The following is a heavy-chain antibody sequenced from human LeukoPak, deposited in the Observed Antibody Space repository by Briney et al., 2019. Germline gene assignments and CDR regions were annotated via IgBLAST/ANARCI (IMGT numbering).Heavy chain of an antibody. Sequence: ASVKVSCKASGYTFTGYYIHWVREAPGQGLEWMGWINPNSGGTNYAQKFQGRVTMTRDTSISTAYMELSRLRSDDTAVYYCARAGRYCSSTSCYDPYYFDYWRQGTLVTVSS. CDR1: GYTFTGYY. V-gene: IGHV1-2*02. CDR3: ARAGRYCSSTSCYDPYYFDY. D-gene: IGHD2-2*01. J-gene: IGHJ4*02. CDR2: INPNSGGT.